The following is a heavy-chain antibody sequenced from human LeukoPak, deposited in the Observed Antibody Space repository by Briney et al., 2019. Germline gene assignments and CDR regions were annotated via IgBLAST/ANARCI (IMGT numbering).Heavy chain of an antibody. CDR2: INPNSGGT. CDR3: ATRYSSGWNFDY. V-gene: IGHV1-2*02. J-gene: IGHJ4*02. CDR1: GYTFTGYY. D-gene: IGHD6-19*01. Sequence: ASVKVSCKASGYTFTGYYMHWVRQAPGQGLEWMGWINPNSGGTNYAQKFQGRVTMTRDTSISTAYMELSRLRSDDTAVYYCATRYSSGWNFDYWGQGTLVTVSS.